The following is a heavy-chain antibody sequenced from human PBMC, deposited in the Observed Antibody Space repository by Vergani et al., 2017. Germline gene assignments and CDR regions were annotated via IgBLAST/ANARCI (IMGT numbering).Heavy chain of an antibody. J-gene: IGHJ6*02. CDR1: GYTFTSYG. Sequence: QVQLVQSGAEVKKPGASVKVSCKASGYTFTSYGISWVRQAPGQGLEWMGGIIPIFGTANYAQKFQGRVTITADESTSTAYMELSSLRSEDTAVYYCARDRPVVTPFTHYYYYGMDVWGQGTTVTVSS. D-gene: IGHD4-23*01. V-gene: IGHV1-69*13. CDR2: IIPIFGTA. CDR3: ARDRPVVTPFTHYYYYGMDV.